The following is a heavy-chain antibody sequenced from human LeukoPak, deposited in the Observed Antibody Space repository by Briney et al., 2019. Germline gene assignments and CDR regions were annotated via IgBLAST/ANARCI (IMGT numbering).Heavy chain of an antibody. CDR3: ARHARGIPFREWFDP. Sequence: PSETLSLTCTVSGGSISSYYWGWIRQPPGKGLEWIGSIYYSGSTYYNPSLKSRVTISVDTSKNQFSLKLSSVTAADTAVYYCARHARGIPFREWFDPWGQGTLVTVSS. CDR1: GGSISSYY. J-gene: IGHJ5*02. D-gene: IGHD1-20*01. CDR2: IYYSGST. V-gene: IGHV4-39*01.